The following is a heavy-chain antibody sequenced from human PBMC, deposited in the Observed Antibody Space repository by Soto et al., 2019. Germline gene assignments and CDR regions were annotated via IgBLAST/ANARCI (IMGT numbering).Heavy chain of an antibody. CDR1: GFTFSSYA. J-gene: IGHJ6*02. V-gene: IGHV3-30-3*01. CDR3: ARDSPDIVVVPAAKDYDYGMDV. CDR2: ISYDGSNK. D-gene: IGHD2-2*01. Sequence: QVQLVESGGGVVQPGRSLRLSCAASGFTFSSYAMHWVRQAPGKGLEWVAVISYDGSNKYYADSVKGRFTISRDNSKNTLYRQMNSRRAEDTAVYYCARDSPDIVVVPAAKDYDYGMDVWGQGTTVTV.